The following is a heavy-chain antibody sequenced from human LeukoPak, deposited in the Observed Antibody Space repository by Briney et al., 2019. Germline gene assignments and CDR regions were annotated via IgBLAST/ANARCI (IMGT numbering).Heavy chain of an antibody. D-gene: IGHD2-8*01. J-gene: IGHJ5*02. CDR2: INHSGST. CDR1: GGSFSGYY. Sequence: PSETLSLTCAVYGGSFSGYYWSWIRQPPGKGLEWIGEINHSGSTNYNPSLKSRVTISVDTSKNQFSLKLSSVTAADTAVYYCARTICTNGVCYNKRGRPFADNNWFDPWGQGTLVTVSS. V-gene: IGHV4-34*01. CDR3: ARTICTNGVCYNKRGRPFADNNWFDP.